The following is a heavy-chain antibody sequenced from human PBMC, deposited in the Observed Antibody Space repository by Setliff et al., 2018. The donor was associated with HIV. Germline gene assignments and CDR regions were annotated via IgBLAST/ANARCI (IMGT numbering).Heavy chain of an antibody. V-gene: IGHV4-59*01. CDR2: IHYGGGT. CDR1: GGSISNYY. Sequence: SETLSLTCSISGGSISNYYWVWIRQSPGKGLEWIGHIHYGGGTYYNPSLESRVSISRDTSKNQFSLNLRDVTAGDTALYYCARAVIRREDRGMWTKLWSAPNHMDVWGKGITVNVSS. D-gene: IGHD3-10*01. CDR3: ARAVIRREDRGMWTKLWSAPNHMDV. J-gene: IGHJ6*03.